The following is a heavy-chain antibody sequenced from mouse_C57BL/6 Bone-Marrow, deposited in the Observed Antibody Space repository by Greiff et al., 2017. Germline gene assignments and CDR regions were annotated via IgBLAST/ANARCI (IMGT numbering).Heavy chain of an antibody. V-gene: IGHV5-16*01. Sequence: DVKLVESEGGLVQPGSSMKLSCTASGFTFSDYYMAWFRPVPEKGLEWVANINYDGSSTYYLDSLKSRFIISRDNAKNILYLQMSSLKSEDTATYYCARGDYYGSSCAMDYWGQGTSVTGSA. D-gene: IGHD1-1*01. J-gene: IGHJ4*01. CDR3: ARGDYYGSSCAMDY. CDR2: INYDGSST. CDR1: GFTFSDYY.